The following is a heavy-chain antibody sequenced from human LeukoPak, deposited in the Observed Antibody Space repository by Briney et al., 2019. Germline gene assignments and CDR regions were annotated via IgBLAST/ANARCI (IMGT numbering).Heavy chain of an antibody. V-gene: IGHV1-2*02. CDR1: GYTFTGYY. J-gene: IGHJ6*02. CDR3: ARAHPLGYCSSTSCYRTYYYGMDV. CDR2: INPNSGGT. D-gene: IGHD2-2*02. Sequence: ASVKVSCKASGYTFTGYYMHWVRQAPGQGLEWMGWINPNSGGTNYAQKFQGRVTMTRDTSISTAYMGLSRLRSDDTAVYYCARAHPLGYCSSTSCYRTYYYGMDVWGQGTTVTVSS.